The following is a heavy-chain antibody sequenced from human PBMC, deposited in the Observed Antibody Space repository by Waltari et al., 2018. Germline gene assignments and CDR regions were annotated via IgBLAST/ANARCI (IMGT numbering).Heavy chain of an antibody. V-gene: IGHV3-53*01. CDR2: IYSGGST. CDR1: GLTGRINY. D-gene: IGHD2-2*01. J-gene: IGHJ4*02. CDR3: AKGSIFIVVVPAASDF. Sequence: EVQLVESGGGLVQPGGSLGLSWLAAGLTGRINYMRWVRQAPGKGLGWVSVIYSGGSTFYADSVKGRFTISRDNSKNALYLQMSSLRAEDTAVYYCAKGSIFIVVVPAASDFWGQGTLVTVSS.